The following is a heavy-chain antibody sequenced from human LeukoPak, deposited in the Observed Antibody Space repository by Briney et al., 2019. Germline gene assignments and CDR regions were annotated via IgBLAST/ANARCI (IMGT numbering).Heavy chain of an antibody. CDR2: ISGSGDNI. D-gene: IGHD3-22*01. J-gene: IGHJ5*02. CDR3: AKHYDSGCYYRDLWS. V-gene: IGHV3-23*01. Sequence: GGSLRLSCAASGFTFSSSAMSWVRQAPGKGLEWVSSISGSGDNIYYVESVKGRFTISRDNSKNTLFLQMNSLRAEDTALYYCAKHYDSGCYYRDLWSWGQGTLVTVSS. CDR1: GFTFSSSA.